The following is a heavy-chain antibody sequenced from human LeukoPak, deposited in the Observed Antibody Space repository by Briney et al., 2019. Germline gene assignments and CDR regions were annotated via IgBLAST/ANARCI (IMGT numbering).Heavy chain of an antibody. Sequence: GGSLRLSCAASGFTFSNAWMSWVRQAPGKGLEWVGRIKSKTDGGTTDYAAPVRGRFTISRDDSKNTLYLRMDSLKTEDTAVYYCATSPAWFDPWGQGTPVTVSS. CDR1: GFTFSNAW. CDR3: ATSPAWFDP. J-gene: IGHJ5*02. V-gene: IGHV3-15*01. CDR2: IKSKTDGGTT.